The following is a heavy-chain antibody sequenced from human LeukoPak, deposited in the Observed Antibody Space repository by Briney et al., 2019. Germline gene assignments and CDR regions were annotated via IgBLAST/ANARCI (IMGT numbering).Heavy chain of an antibody. J-gene: IGHJ4*02. CDR1: GYTFTGYY. CDR3: ARYSGSYYRFDY. D-gene: IGHD1-26*01. Sequence: ASVKVSCKASGYTFTGYYMHWVRQAPGQRLEWMGWINPNSGGTNYAQKFQGRVTMTRDTSISTAYMELSRLRSDDTAVYYCARYSGSYYRFDYWGQGTLVTVSS. CDR2: INPNSGGT. V-gene: IGHV1-2*02.